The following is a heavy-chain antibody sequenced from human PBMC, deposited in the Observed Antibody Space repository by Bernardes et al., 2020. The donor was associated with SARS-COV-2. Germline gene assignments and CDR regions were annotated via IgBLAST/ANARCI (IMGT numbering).Heavy chain of an antibody. CDR2: FDPEDGET. CDR1: GYTLTELS. J-gene: IGHJ6*02. Sequence: ASVKVSCKVSGYTLTELSMHWVRQAPGKGLEWMGGFDPEDGETIYAQKFQGRVTMTEDTSTDTAYMELSSLRSEDTAVYYCATAPVAVVPAAAQKYYYYYGMDVWGQGTTVTVSS. V-gene: IGHV1-24*01. CDR3: ATAPVAVVPAAAQKYYYYYGMDV. D-gene: IGHD2-2*01.